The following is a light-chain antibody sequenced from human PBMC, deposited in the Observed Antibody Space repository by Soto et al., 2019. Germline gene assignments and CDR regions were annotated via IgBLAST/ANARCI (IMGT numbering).Light chain of an antibody. CDR1: QGISNF. V-gene: IGKV1-27*01. Sequence: DIQMTQSPSSLSASVGDRVTITCRASQGISNFLAWYQQKPGKVPKILIYAASTLQSGVPSRFSGSGSGTDFTLPISRLQPVDVETYYCQRYDSDPLTFGGGTKVDIK. J-gene: IGKJ4*01. CDR2: AAS. CDR3: QRYDSDPLT.